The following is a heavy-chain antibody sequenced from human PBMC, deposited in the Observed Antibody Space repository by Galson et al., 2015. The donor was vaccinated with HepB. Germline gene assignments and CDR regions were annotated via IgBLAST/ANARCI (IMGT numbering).Heavy chain of an antibody. CDR3: ARSIYGRFLVYYYYGMDV. CDR1: GFTFDDYA. D-gene: IGHD3-3*01. CDR2: IWYDGSNK. V-gene: IGHV3-33*08. J-gene: IGHJ6*02. Sequence: SLRLSCAASGFTFDDYAMHWVRQAPGKGLEWVAVIWYDGSNKYYADSVKGRFTISRDNSKNTLYLQMNSLRAEDTAVYYCARSIYGRFLVYYYYGMDVWGQGTTVTVSS.